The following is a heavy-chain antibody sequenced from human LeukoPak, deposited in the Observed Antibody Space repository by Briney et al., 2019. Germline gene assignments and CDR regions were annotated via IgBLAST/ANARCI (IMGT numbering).Heavy chain of an antibody. J-gene: IGHJ6*03. CDR2: ISAYNGNT. CDR3: ARQSQSYYYYYMDV. V-gene: IGHV1-18*01. CDR1: GYTFTSYG. Sequence: ASVKVSCKASGYTFTSYGISWVRQAPGQGLEWMGWISAYNGNTNYAQKLQGRVTMTTDTSTSTAYMELRSLRSDDTAVYYCARQSQSYYYYYMDVWGKGTTVTVSS.